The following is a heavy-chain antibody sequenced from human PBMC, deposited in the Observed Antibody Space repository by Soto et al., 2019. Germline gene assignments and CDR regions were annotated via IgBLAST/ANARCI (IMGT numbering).Heavy chain of an antibody. V-gene: IGHV1-18*01. J-gene: IGHJ4*02. CDR3: VRDYYHVSGSYYDIPLDY. Sequence: ASVKVSCKASGYTFTSYGISWVRQAPGQGLEWMGWISAYNGNTNYAQKLQGRVTMTTDTSTSTAYMELRSLRAEDTAVYHCVRDYYHVSGSYYDIPLDYWGQGTLVTVSS. CDR2: ISAYNGNT. CDR1: GYTFTSYG. D-gene: IGHD3-10*01.